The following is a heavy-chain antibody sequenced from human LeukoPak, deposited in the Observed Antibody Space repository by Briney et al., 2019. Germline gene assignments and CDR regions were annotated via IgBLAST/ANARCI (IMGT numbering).Heavy chain of an antibody. V-gene: IGHV1-2*02. Sequence: GASVKVSCKASGYTFTGYYMHWVRQAPGQGLEWMGWINPNSGGTNYTQKFQGRVTMTRDTSISTAYMELSRLRSDDTAVYYCARVPYYDSSGYYYPYWGQGTLVTVSS. J-gene: IGHJ4*02. D-gene: IGHD3-22*01. CDR2: INPNSGGT. CDR3: ARVPYYDSSGYYYPY. CDR1: GYTFTGYY.